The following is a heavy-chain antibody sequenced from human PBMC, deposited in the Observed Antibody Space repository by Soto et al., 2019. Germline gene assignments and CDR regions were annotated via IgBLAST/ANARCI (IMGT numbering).Heavy chain of an antibody. CDR2: IIPVFVAP. J-gene: IGHJ3*02. D-gene: IGHD6-13*01. V-gene: IGHV1-69*06. CDR1: GGPFKAYA. Sequence: QVQLVQSGAEVKKPGSSVKVSCKTSGGPFKAYAVSWVRQAPGQGLEWMGGIIPVFVAPTYAQDFQGRVNITADKSTSTAYMELSNLRFDDTDVYYCATDRAAASGIHAFDIWGQGTMVAASS. CDR3: ATDRAAASGIHAFDI.